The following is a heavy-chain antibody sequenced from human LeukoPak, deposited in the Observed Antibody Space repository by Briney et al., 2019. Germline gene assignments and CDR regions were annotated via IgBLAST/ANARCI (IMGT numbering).Heavy chain of an antibody. V-gene: IGHV4-39*07. CDR2: ILYSGTT. Sequence: SETLSLTCTVSGDSITSSNYHWAWIRQPPGKGLEWIGSILYSGTTYYSSSLKSRVTMSVDTSKTQFSLKLSSVTAADTAVYYCARDGKYDFWSGYHPRGINWFDPWGQGTLVTVSS. D-gene: IGHD3-3*01. J-gene: IGHJ5*02. CDR3: ARDGKYDFWSGYHPRGINWFDP. CDR1: GDSITSSNYH.